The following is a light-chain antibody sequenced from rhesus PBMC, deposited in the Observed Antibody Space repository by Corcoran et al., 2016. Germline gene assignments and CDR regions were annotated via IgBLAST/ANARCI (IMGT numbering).Light chain of an antibody. V-gene: IGKV1-25*01. CDR3: QQHNSYPRT. J-gene: IGKJ1*01. CDR2: AAS. CDR1: QGISSY. Sequence: DIQMTQSPSSLSASAGDRVTITCRASQGISSYLAWYQQKPGKAPKFLIDAASTLQSGVPSRFNGSGAGTDFTLPHSSLQPENFATDYCQQHNSYPRTFVHGTKVEIK.